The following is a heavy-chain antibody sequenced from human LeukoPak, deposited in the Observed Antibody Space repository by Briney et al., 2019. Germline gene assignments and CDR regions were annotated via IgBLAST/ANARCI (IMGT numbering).Heavy chain of an antibody. Sequence: ASVKVSCKASGYTFTSYYMHWVRQAPGQGLEWRGIINPSGGSTSYAQKFQGRVTMTRDMSTSTVYMELSSLRSEDTAVYYCARGHSSGWFDPWGQGTLVTVSS. D-gene: IGHD6-25*01. CDR1: GYTFTSYY. CDR3: ARGHSSGWFDP. CDR2: INPSGGST. V-gene: IGHV1-46*01. J-gene: IGHJ5*02.